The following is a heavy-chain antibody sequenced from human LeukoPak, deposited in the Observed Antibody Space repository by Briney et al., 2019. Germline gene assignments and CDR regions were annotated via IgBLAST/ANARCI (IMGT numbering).Heavy chain of an antibody. CDR3: ARGLTYYYGSGSYLTPFQH. Sequence: PSETLSLTCAVYGGSFSGDYWSWIRQPPGKGLEWIGEINHSGSTNYNPSLKSRVTISVDTSKNQFSLKLSSVTAADTAVYYCARGLTYYYGSGSYLTPFQHWGQGTLVTVSS. J-gene: IGHJ1*01. CDR2: INHSGST. CDR1: GGSFSGDY. D-gene: IGHD3-10*01. V-gene: IGHV4-34*01.